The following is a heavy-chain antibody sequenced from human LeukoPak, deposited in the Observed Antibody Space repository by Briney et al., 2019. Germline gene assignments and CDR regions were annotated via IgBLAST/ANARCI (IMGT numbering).Heavy chain of an antibody. V-gene: IGHV1-69*05. CDR3: ARDRGSSRYTSFDY. D-gene: IGHD6-13*01. Sequence: ASVKVSCKASGGTFSSYAISWVRQAPGQGLEWMGGIIPIFGTANYAQKFQGRVTITTDESTSTAYMELSSLRSEDTAVYYCARDRGSSRYTSFDYWGQGTLVTVSS. CDR2: IIPIFGTA. J-gene: IGHJ4*02. CDR1: GGTFSSYA.